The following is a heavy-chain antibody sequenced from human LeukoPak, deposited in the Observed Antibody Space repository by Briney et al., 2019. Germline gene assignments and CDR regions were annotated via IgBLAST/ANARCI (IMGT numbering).Heavy chain of an antibody. D-gene: IGHD3-3*01. Sequence: SETLSLTCTVSGYSINSGYYWGWIRQPPGKGLEWIGYIYYSGSTNYNPSLKSRVTISVDTSKNQFSLKLSSVTAADTAVYYGATGGVITFDYWGQGTLVTVSS. V-gene: IGHV4-61*01. CDR2: IYYSGST. J-gene: IGHJ4*02. CDR1: GYSINSGYY. CDR3: ATGGVITFDY.